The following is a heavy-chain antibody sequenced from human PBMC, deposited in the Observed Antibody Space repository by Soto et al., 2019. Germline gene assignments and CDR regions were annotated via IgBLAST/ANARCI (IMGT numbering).Heavy chain of an antibody. D-gene: IGHD6-6*01. Sequence: GGSLRLSCAASGFTFSSYAMSWVRQAPGKGLEWVSAISGSGGSTYYADSVKGRFTISRDNSKNTLYLQMNSLRAEDTAVYYCAKIIAARPPARRGFDYCGQRTLVTVSS. CDR2: ISGSGGST. CDR3: AKIIAARPPARRGFDY. V-gene: IGHV3-23*01. J-gene: IGHJ4*02. CDR1: GFTFSSYA.